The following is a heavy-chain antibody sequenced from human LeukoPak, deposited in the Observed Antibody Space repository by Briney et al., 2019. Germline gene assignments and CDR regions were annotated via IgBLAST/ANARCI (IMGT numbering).Heavy chain of an antibody. V-gene: IGHV4-34*01. CDR2: INHSGST. Sequence: SETLSFSCAVYGGSFSGYYWSWIRQPPGKGLEWIGEINHSGSTNYNPSLKSRVTISVDTSKNQFSLKLSSVTAADTAVYYCARGPRIAAPRYGRGTPKTHNWFDPWGQGTLVTVSS. J-gene: IGHJ5*02. D-gene: IGHD6-13*01. CDR1: GGSFSGYY. CDR3: ARGPRIAAPRYGRGTPKTHNWFDP.